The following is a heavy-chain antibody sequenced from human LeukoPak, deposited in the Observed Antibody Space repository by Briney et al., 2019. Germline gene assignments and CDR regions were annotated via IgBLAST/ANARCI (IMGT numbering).Heavy chain of an antibody. CDR3: ARCGEFEGAQFVP. CDR2: VSDSGRS. J-gene: IGHJ2*01. Sequence: SEPLSLTCAVSGGSLNNYFWNWIRQAPGKGLEWIGEVSDSGRSNYNPSLESRLIISVDTSKDQFSLNLYSVTAADTAVYYCARCGEFEGAQFVPWGRGTLVMVSS. CDR1: GGSLNNYF. D-gene: IGHD3-10*01. V-gene: IGHV4-34*01.